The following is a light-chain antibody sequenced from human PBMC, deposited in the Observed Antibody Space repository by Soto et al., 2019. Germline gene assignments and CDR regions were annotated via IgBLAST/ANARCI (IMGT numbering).Light chain of an antibody. CDR1: SSDVGGYNY. J-gene: IGLJ1*01. V-gene: IGLV2-14*01. Sequence: QSVLTQPASVSGSPGQSISISCTGTSSDVGGYNYVSWYQQHPGKAPKFMIYEVSNRPSGVSNRFSGSKSGNTASLTISGLQAEDEADYYCSSYTNSNTYVFGTGTSSPS. CDR3: SSYTNSNTYV. CDR2: EVS.